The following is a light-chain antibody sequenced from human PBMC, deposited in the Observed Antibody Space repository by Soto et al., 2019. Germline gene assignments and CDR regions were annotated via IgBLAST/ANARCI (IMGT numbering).Light chain of an antibody. CDR2: DAS. CDR1: QSVSSY. Sequence: EIVLTQSPATLSLSPGERATLSCRASQSVSSYLAWYHQKTGQAPRILIYDASNRATGIPARFSGSGSGTDFTLTISSLEPEDFAVYFCQHRSNWTLTFGQGTQLEIK. CDR3: QHRSNWTLT. J-gene: IGKJ5*01. V-gene: IGKV3-11*01.